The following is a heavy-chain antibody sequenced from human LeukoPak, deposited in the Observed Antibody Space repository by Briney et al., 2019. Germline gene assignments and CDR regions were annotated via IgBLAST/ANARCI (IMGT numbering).Heavy chain of an antibody. D-gene: IGHD2-2*01. CDR3: ARDYCSSTSCLFDY. Sequence: GASVKVSCKASGYTFTGYHMHWVRQAPGQGLEWMGRINPNSGDTNNARKFQGRVTMTRDTSISTAYMDLSRLTSDDTAVYYCARDYCSSTSCLFDYWGQGTLVTVSS. V-gene: IGHV1-2*06. J-gene: IGHJ4*02. CDR1: GYTFTGYH. CDR2: INPNSGDT.